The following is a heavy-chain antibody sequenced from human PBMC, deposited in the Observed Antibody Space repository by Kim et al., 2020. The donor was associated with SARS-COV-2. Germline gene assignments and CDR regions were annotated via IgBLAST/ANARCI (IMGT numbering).Heavy chain of an antibody. Sequence: SVKGRFTISRDNSKNTLYLQMNSLRAEDTAVYYCARDRSGSSGYPDAFDIWGQGTMVTVSS. D-gene: IGHD3-22*01. J-gene: IGHJ3*02. V-gene: IGHV3-30*07. CDR3: ARDRSGSSGYPDAFDI.